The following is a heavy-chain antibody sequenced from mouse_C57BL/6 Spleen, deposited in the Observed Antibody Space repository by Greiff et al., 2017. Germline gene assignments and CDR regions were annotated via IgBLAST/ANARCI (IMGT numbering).Heavy chain of an antibody. CDR2: ISYDGSN. J-gene: IGHJ4*01. CDR1: GYSITSGYY. CDR3: ARGYGSSYAGYYYAMDY. D-gene: IGHD1-1*01. V-gene: IGHV3-6*01. Sequence: EVQLQQSGPGLVKPSQSLSLTCSATGYSITSGYYWNWIRQFPGNKLEWMGYISYDGSNNYNPSLKNRISITRDPSKNQFFLKLNSVTTEDTATYYCARGYGSSYAGYYYAMDYWGQGTSVTVSS.